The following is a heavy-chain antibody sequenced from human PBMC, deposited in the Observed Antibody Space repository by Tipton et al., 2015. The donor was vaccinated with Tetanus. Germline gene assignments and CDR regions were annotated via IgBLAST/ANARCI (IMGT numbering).Heavy chain of an antibody. Sequence: SLRLSCAASGFSVSSMFTSWVRQAPGKGLESVAIISYDGSKKYYADSVKGRFTISRDNSKNALYLQMNSLRVEDTAMYYCARDRRGGLWLDGGFDYWGQGTLVTVSS. CDR1: GFSVSSMF. CDR2: ISYDGSKK. V-gene: IGHV3-30-3*01. D-gene: IGHD3-16*01. J-gene: IGHJ4*02. CDR3: ARDRRGGLWLDGGFDY.